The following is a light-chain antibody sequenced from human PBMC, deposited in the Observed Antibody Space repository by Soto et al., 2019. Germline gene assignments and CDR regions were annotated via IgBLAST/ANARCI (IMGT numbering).Light chain of an antibody. Sequence: IVLTQSPATLSVSPGERATLSCRASQSVSSYLNWYQQKPGQAPRLLIYDAPNRATGIPARFSGSGSGTDFTLTISSLEPEDLAVYYCQQRSNWPSVYTFGQGTKLEIK. V-gene: IGKV3-11*01. J-gene: IGKJ2*01. CDR1: QSVSSY. CDR2: DAP. CDR3: QQRSNWPSVYT.